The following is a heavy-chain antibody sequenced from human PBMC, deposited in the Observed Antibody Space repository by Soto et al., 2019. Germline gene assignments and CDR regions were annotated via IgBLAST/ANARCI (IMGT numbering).Heavy chain of an antibody. CDR1: GGSISSGDYY. V-gene: IGHV4-31*03. CDR3: ARWWSGSRQGFDP. J-gene: IGHJ5*02. D-gene: IGHD3-3*01. Sequence: QVQLQESGPGLVKPSQTLSLTCTVSGGSISSGDYYWSWIRQHPGKGLEWIGYIYYSGSTYYNPSLKSRVTISGDTSNNQCSLKLNSVTAADTAVYYCARWWSGSRQGFDPWGQGTLVTVSS. CDR2: IYYSGST.